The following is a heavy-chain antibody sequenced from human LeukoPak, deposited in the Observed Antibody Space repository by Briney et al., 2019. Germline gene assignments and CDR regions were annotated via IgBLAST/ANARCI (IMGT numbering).Heavy chain of an antibody. CDR1: GFTFSSYW. Sequence: GGSLRLSCAASGFTFSSYWMHWVRQAPGEGLVWVSRINSDGSSTSYADSVKGRFTISRDNAKNTLYLQMNSLRAEDTAVYYCARRDSIAVAGVFDYWGQGTLVTVSS. D-gene: IGHD6-19*01. CDR2: INSDGSST. J-gene: IGHJ4*02. V-gene: IGHV3-74*01. CDR3: ARRDSIAVAGVFDY.